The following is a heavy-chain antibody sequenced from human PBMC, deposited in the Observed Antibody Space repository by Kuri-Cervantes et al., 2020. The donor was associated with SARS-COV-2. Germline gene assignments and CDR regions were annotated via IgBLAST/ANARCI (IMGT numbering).Heavy chain of an antibody. D-gene: IGHD2-2*01. J-gene: IGHJ3*02. Sequence: GGSLRLSCAASGFIFSFDDMHWVRQATGKGLEWVSAIGPVGDTYYAGSVKGRFTIPRENAKNSLNLQMNSLRAEDTAVYYCVRVGTAESWGAFDIWGQGTMVTVSS. CDR3: VRVGTAESWGAFDI. CDR2: IGPVGDT. CDR1: GFIFSFDD. V-gene: IGHV3-13*01.